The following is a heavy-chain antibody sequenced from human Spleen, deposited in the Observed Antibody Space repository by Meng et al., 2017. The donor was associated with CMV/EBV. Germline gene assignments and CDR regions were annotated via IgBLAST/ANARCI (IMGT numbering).Heavy chain of an antibody. D-gene: IGHD1-1*01. J-gene: IGHJ4*02. V-gene: IGHV3-53*05. CDR3: AKGSGLDKFDV. CDR1: GFTVSSNY. Sequence: GGSLRLSCAASGFTVSSNYMSWVRQAPGKGLEWVSVIYSDGTTYYADSVKGRFTISRDNSKNTLCLHLNSLRAEDTAFYFCAKGSGLDKFDVWGQGALVTVSS. CDR2: IYSDGTT.